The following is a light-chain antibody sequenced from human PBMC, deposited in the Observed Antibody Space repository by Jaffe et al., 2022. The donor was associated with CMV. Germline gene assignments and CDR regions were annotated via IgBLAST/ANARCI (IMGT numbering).Light chain of an antibody. CDR3: SSYAGSNHVV. Sequence: QSALTQPLSASGSPGQSVTISCTGTSSDVGSYNRVSWYQHHPGKAPKVIINEVTKRPSGVPDRFSGSKSGNTASLTVSGLQAEDEADYYCSSYAGSNHVVFGGGTKVTVL. J-gene: IGLJ2*01. CDR1: SSDVGSYNR. V-gene: IGLV2-8*01. CDR2: EVT.